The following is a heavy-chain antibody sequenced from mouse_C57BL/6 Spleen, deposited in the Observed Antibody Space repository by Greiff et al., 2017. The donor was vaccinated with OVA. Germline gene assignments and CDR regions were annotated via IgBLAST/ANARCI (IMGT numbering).Heavy chain of an antibody. CDR2: INYDGSST. J-gene: IGHJ1*03. Sequence: EVKLMESEGGLVQPGSSMKLSCTASGFTFSDYYMAWVRQVPEKGLEWVANINYDGSSTYYLDSLKSRFIISRDNAKNILYLQMSSLKSEDTATYYCAREYYGSSYWHFDVWGTGTTVTVSS. D-gene: IGHD1-1*01. CDR1: GFTFSDYY. V-gene: IGHV5-16*01. CDR3: AREYYGSSYWHFDV.